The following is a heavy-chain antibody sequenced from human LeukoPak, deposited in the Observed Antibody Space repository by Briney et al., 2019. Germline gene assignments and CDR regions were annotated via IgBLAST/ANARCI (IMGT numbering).Heavy chain of an antibody. J-gene: IGHJ4*02. CDR2: INPSGGST. D-gene: IGHD3-22*01. Sequence: GASVKVSCKASGYTFTGYYMHWVRQAPGQGLEWMGIINPSGGSTSYAQKFQGRVTMTRDTSTSTVYMELSSLRSEDTAVYYCARGDYYDSSGPPYFDYWGQGTLVTVSS. CDR3: ARGDYYDSSGPPYFDY. V-gene: IGHV1-46*01. CDR1: GYTFTGYY.